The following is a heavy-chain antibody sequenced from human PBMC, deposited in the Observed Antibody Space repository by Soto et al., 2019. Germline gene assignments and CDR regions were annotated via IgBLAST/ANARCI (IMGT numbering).Heavy chain of an antibody. J-gene: IGHJ4*02. Sequence: GGSVRLSCAASGLTFSNYEMNWVRQAPGKGLEWVTYISAGGDKKYYADYVEGRFTISRDNAKNSLYLQMNSLRAEDTAIYYCASKVNYWGQGTLVTVSS. CDR1: GLTFSNYE. CDR3: ASKVNY. D-gene: IGHD3-22*01. CDR2: ISAGGDKK. V-gene: IGHV3-48*03.